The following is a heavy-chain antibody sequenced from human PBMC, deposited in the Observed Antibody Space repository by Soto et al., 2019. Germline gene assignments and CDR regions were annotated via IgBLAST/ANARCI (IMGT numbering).Heavy chain of an antibody. D-gene: IGHD3-3*01. CDR2: INTDSGGT. J-gene: IGHJ2*01. CDR1: GSSFTVYH. CDR3: AREIRSGYYKYWYIDL. V-gene: IGHV1-2*02. Sequence: QVQLVQSGAEVKKPGASVKVSCKAYGSSFTVYHMYCVRQATGQGLERMGWINTDSGGTKYAQKFEGRITMSRDTSHNKASMKLNDRIAEDTALYSRAREIRSGYYKYWYIDLWGRGTLITVSS.